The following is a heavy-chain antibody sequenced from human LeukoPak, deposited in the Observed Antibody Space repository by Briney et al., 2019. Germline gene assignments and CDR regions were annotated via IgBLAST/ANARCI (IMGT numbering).Heavy chain of an antibody. Sequence: ASVWVSCKTSGYIFTNYGVSWVRQAPGQGLEWMGWINVYNGHTIYAQEFQGRVTLTTDTSTSTAHMDLRSLRSDDTAVYYCVRDSDHAPDYWGQGTLVTVSS. V-gene: IGHV1-18*01. D-gene: IGHD3-10*01. J-gene: IGHJ4*02. CDR2: INVYNGHT. CDR1: GYIFTNYG. CDR3: VRDSDHAPDY.